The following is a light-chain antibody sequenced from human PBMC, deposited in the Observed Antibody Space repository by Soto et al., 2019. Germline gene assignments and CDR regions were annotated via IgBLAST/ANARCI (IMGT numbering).Light chain of an antibody. CDR1: QSVSSNY. J-gene: IGKJ2*01. V-gene: IGKV3-20*01. Sequence: EIVLTQSPGTLSLSPGERATLFCRASQSVSSNYLAWYQQKPGQAPRLLIYGASSRATAIPDRFSGSGSGTDFTLTISRLEPEDVAVYYCQQYGSSPYTFGQGTKLEIK. CDR3: QQYGSSPYT. CDR2: GAS.